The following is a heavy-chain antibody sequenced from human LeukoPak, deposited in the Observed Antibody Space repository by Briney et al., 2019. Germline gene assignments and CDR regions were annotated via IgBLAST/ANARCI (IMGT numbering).Heavy chain of an antibody. D-gene: IGHD2-15*01. CDR3: AMPGRYCSGGSCYPVDY. CDR2: IHYTGST. J-gene: IGHJ4*02. CDR1: GGSINSYY. V-gene: IGHV4-59*04. Sequence: SETPSLTCTVSGGSINSYYWSWIRQPPGKGLECIGYIHYTGSTYYNPSLKSRVTISVDTSKNQFSLKLSSVTAADTAVYYCAMPGRYCSGGSCYPVDYWGQGTLVTVSS.